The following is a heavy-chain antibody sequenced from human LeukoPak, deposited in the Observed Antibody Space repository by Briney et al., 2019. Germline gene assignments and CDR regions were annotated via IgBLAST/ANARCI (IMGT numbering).Heavy chain of an antibody. CDR3: ARGTIVVAFQGRGYFDY. D-gene: IGHD3-22*01. V-gene: IGHV4-39*01. CDR2: IYYSGST. CDR1: GGSISSSSYY. Sequence: SETLSLTCTVSGGSISSSSYYWGWIRQPPGKGLEWIGSIYYSGSTYYNPSLKSRVTISVDTSKNQFSPKVSSVTAADTAMYYCARGTIVVAFQGRGYFDYWGQGTLVTVSS. J-gene: IGHJ4*02.